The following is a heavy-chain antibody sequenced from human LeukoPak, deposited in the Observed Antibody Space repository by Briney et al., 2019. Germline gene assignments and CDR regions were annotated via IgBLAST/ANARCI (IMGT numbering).Heavy chain of an antibody. CDR3: ARRMGDAFDI. CDR2: IIPIFGTA. Sequence: GGSLRLSCAASGFTFSSYAISWVRQAPGQGLEWMGGIIPIFGTANYVQKFQGRVTITTDESTSTAYMELSSLRSEDTAVYYCARRMGDAFDIWGQGTMVTVSS. CDR1: GFTFSSYA. V-gene: IGHV1-69*05. J-gene: IGHJ3*02.